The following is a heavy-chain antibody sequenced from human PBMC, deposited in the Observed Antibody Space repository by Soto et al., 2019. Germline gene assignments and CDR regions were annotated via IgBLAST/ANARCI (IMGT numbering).Heavy chain of an antibody. V-gene: IGHV1-69*13. J-gene: IGHJ4*02. D-gene: IGHD3-10*01. CDR2: IIPIFGTA. CDR3: ARVIMVRGVTYFDY. Sequence: GGSVKVSCKASGGTFSSYAISWVRQAPGQGLEWMGGIIPIFGTANYAQKFQGRVTITADESTSTAYMELSSLRSEDTAVYYCARVIMVRGVTYFDYWGQGTLVTVSS. CDR1: GGTFSSYA.